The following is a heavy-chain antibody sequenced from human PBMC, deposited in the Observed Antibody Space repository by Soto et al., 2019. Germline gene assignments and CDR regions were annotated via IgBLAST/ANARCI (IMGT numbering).Heavy chain of an antibody. V-gene: IGHV1-46*03. CDR3: ARVYPSDTRYGYVGNNWFDP. D-gene: IGHD5-18*01. CDR2: INPSGGST. Sequence: ASVKVSGKASGYTFTSYYMHWVRQAPGQGLEWMGIINPSGGSTSYAQKFQGRVTMTRDTSTSTVYMELSSLRSEDTAVYYCARVYPSDTRYGYVGNNWFDPWGQGTLVTVSS. CDR1: GYTFTSYY. J-gene: IGHJ5*02.